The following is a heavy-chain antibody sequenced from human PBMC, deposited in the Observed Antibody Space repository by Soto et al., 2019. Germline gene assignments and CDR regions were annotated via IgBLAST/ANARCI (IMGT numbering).Heavy chain of an antibody. D-gene: IGHD6-13*01. CDR1: GGSISRYY. J-gene: IGHJ6*03. V-gene: IGHV4-59*01. Sequence: SETLSLTCTVSGGSISRYYWSWIRQPPGKGLGWIGYIYYSGSTNYNPSLKSRVTISVDTSKNQFSLKLSSVTAADTAVYYCARVAAGIGYYYYMDVWGKGTTVTVSS. CDR3: ARVAAGIGYYYYMDV. CDR2: IYYSGST.